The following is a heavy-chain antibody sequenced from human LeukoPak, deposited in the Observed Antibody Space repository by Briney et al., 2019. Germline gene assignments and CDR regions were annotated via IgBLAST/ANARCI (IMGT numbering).Heavy chain of an antibody. V-gene: IGHV1-18*01. CDR3: ARGDYYDSSGYYYGSGFDY. CDR1: GYTFTSYG. D-gene: IGHD3-22*01. Sequence: GASVKVSCKASGYTFTSYGISWVRQAPGQGLECMGWISAYNGNTNYAQKLQGRVTMTTDTSTSTAYMELRSLRSDDTAVYYCARGDYYDSSGYYYGSGFDYWGQGTLVTVSS. J-gene: IGHJ4*02. CDR2: ISAYNGNT.